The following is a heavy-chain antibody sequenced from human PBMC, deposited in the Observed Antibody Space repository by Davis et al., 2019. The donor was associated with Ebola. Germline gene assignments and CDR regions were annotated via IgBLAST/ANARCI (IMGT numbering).Heavy chain of an antibody. CDR1: GYTFTSYA. V-gene: IGHV7-4-1*02. Sequence: ASVKVSCKASGYTFTSYAMNWVRQAPGQGLEWMGWINTNTGNPTYAQGFTGRFVFSLDTSVSTAYLQISSLKAEDTAVYYCARGDYDLYYYYYGMDVRGQGTTVTVSS. CDR3: ARGDYDLYYYYYGMDV. CDR2: INTNTGNP. J-gene: IGHJ6*02. D-gene: IGHD3-3*01.